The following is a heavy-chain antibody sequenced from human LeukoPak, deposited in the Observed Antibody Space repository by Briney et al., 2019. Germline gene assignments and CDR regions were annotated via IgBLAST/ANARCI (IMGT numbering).Heavy chain of an antibody. J-gene: IGHJ6*03. Sequence: GASVNVSCKASGGTFSSYAISWVRQAPGPGLGWMGIILPISGTANYAQKFQGRVTITTDESTSTAYMELSSLRSEDTAVYYCARAMGLSKTSIAARLWSCYYMDVWGKGTTVTVSS. D-gene: IGHD6-6*01. CDR1: GGTFSSYA. CDR3: ARAMGLSKTSIAARLWSCYYMDV. CDR2: ILPISGTA. V-gene: IGHV1-69*05.